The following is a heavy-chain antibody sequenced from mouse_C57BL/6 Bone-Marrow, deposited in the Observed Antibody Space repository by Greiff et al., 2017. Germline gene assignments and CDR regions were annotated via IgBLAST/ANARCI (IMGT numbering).Heavy chain of an antibody. CDR2: IYPSDSET. CDR3: AGVDYYGSRYSYFDV. D-gene: IGHD1-1*01. J-gene: IGHJ1*03. V-gene: IGHV1-61*01. Sequence: VQLQQPGAELVRPGSSVKLSCKASGYTFTSYWLDWVKQRPGQGLEWIGNIYPSDSETHYNQKFKDKATLTVDKSSSTAYMQLSSLTSEASAVYYCAGVDYYGSRYSYFDVWGKGTPVTVSA. CDR1: GYTFTSYW.